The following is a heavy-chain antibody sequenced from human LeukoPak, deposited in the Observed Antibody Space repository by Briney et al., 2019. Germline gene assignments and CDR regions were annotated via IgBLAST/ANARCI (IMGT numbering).Heavy chain of an antibody. CDR1: GFTFDDYA. CDR3: ARDGGLHTNFDY. D-gene: IGHD5-12*01. J-gene: IGHJ4*02. V-gene: IGHV3-9*03. CDR2: ISWNSGSI. Sequence: PGRSLRLSCAASGFTFDDYAMHWVRQAPGKGLEWVSGISWNSGSIGYVDSVRGRFTTSRDNANNFLYLQMNSLRGEDMAVYYCARDGGLHTNFDYWGQGTLVTVSS.